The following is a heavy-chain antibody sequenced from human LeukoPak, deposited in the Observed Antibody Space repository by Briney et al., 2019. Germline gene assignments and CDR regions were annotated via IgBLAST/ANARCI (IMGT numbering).Heavy chain of an antibody. V-gene: IGHV3-66*01. CDR2: IYSGGST. J-gene: IGHJ4*02. CDR1: GFTFSSYS. CDR3: ARENKAVAAHYFDY. D-gene: IGHD6-19*01. Sequence: PGGSLRLSCAASGFTFSSYSMNWVRQAPGKGLEWVSVIYSGGSTYYADPVKGRFTISRDNSKNTMYLQMNSLRAEDTAVYYCARENKAVAAHYFDYWGQGTLVTVSS.